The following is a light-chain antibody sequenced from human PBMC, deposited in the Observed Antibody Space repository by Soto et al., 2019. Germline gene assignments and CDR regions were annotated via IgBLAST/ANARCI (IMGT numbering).Light chain of an antibody. J-gene: IGLJ2*01. V-gene: IGLV1-51*01. CDR1: STNIGNNY. CDR2: DND. CDR3: GTWDDSLSAVV. Sequence: QAVVTQPPSVSAAPGQKVTVSCSGSSTNIGNNYVSWYQQLPGTAPKLLICDNDKRPSGVPDRFSASKSGTSATLGITGLQTGDEADYYCGTWDDSLSAVVFGGGTKLTVL.